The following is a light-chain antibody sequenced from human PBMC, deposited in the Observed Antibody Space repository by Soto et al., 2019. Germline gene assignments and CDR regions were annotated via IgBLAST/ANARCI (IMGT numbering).Light chain of an antibody. CDR2: GNT. V-gene: IGLV1-40*01. CDR3: QSYDNSLSGSRV. Sequence: QSVLTQPPSVSGALGQRVTISCTGSSSNIGAGYDVHWYQQFPGTAPKLLIFGNTNRPSGVPDRFSGSKSGTSASLAITGLQAEDEADYYCQSYDNSLSGSRVIGGGTKLTVL. J-gene: IGLJ3*02. CDR1: SSNIGAGYD.